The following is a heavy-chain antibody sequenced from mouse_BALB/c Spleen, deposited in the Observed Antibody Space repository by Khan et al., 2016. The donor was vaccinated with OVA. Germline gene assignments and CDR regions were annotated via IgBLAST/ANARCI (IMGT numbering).Heavy chain of an antibody. J-gene: IGHJ3*01. CDR3: ARHGTSSWFAY. D-gene: IGHD1-1*01. CDR2: IDPFNGST. V-gene: IGHV1S135*01. CDR1: GYSFTTYY. Sequence: VQLQQSGPVLMKPGASVKISCKASGYSFTTYYIHWVKQSHGKSLEWIGYIDPFNGSTTCNQKFKGKATLTVDKSSSTAYMHLSSLTSEDSAVYYCARHGTSSWFAYWGQGTLVTVAA.